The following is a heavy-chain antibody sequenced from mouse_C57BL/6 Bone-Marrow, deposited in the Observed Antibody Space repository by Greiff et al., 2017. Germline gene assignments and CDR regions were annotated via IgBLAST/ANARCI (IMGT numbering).Heavy chain of an antibody. Sequence: VQLQQSGAELVRPGASVKLSCTASGFNIKDDYMHWVKQRPEQGLEWIGWIDPENGDTEYASKFQGKATITADTSSNTAYLQLSSLTSEDTAVYYCTTPEYYAMDYWGQGTSVTVSS. J-gene: IGHJ4*01. CDR1: GFNIKDDY. V-gene: IGHV14-4*01. CDR3: TTPEYYAMDY. CDR2: IDPENGDT.